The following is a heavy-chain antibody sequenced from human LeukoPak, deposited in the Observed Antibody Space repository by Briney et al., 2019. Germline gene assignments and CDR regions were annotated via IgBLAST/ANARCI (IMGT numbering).Heavy chain of an antibody. CDR1: GFTFSSYA. D-gene: IGHD1-26*01. CDR2: ISGSGGGT. Sequence: GGSLRLSCAASGFTFSSYAMSWVRQAPVKGLEWVSAISGSGGGTYYADSVKGRFTISRDNSKNTLYLQMNSLRAEDTAVYYCAVRGSYFDYWGQGTLVTVSS. CDR3: AVRGSYFDY. J-gene: IGHJ4*02. V-gene: IGHV3-23*01.